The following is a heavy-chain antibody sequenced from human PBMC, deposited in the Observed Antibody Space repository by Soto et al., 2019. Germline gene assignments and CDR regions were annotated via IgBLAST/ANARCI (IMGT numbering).Heavy chain of an antibody. J-gene: IGHJ3*02. CDR3: AIDETDLGSRAFDI. Sequence: KQSQTLSLTCAISGDSVSSNSAAWNWIRQSPSRGLEWLGRTYYRSKWYNDYAVSVKSRITINPDTSKNQFSLQLNSVTPEDTAVYYCAIDETDLGSRAFDIWGQGTMVTVSS. CDR2: TYYRSKWYN. V-gene: IGHV6-1*01. CDR1: GDSVSSNSAA. D-gene: IGHD1-26*01.